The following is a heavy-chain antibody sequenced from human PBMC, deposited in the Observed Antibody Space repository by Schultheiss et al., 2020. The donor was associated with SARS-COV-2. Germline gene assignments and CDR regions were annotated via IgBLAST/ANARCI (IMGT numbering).Heavy chain of an antibody. CDR1: GFTFSSYE. CDR2: IWYDGSNK. D-gene: IGHD6-19*01. CDR3: ARAYSSGWYSFDY. J-gene: IGHJ4*02. Sequence: GESLKISCAASGFTFSSYEMNWVRQAPGKGLEWVAVIWYDGSNKYYADSVKGRFTISRDNAKNSLYLQMNSLRAEDTAVYYCARAYSSGWYSFDYWGQGTLVTVSS. V-gene: IGHV3-33*08.